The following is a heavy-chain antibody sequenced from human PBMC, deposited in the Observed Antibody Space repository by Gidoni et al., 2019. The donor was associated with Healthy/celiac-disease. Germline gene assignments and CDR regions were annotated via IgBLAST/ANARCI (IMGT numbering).Heavy chain of an antibody. CDR2: ISWDGGST. D-gene: IGHD6-19*01. Sequence: ELQLVESGGVVVQPGRSLRLSCAASGFTFDDYTMHWVRQAPGKGLEWVSLISWDGGSTYYADSVKGRFTISRDNSKNSLYLQMNSLRTEDTALYYCAKDSGKGIAVAGVLHYWGQGTLVTVS. J-gene: IGHJ4*02. CDR3: AKDSGKGIAVAGVLHY. V-gene: IGHV3-43*01. CDR1: GFTFDDYT.